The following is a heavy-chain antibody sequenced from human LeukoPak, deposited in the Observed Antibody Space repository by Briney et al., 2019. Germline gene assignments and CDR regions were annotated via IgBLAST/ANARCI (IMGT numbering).Heavy chain of an antibody. D-gene: IGHD5-12*01. CDR2: ISSSSSYT. CDR1: GFTFSDYY. J-gene: IGHJ6*02. Sequence: PGGSLRLSCAASGFTFSDYYMSWIRQAPGKGLEWVSYISSSSSYTNYADSVKGRLTISRDNAKNSLYLQMNSLRAEDTAVYYCVRTDIVATFYGMDVWGQGTTVTVSS. V-gene: IGHV3-11*06. CDR3: VRTDIVATFYGMDV.